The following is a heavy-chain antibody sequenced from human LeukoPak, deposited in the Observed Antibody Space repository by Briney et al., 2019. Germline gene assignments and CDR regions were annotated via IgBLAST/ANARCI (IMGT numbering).Heavy chain of an antibody. CDR1: GGSISNTNW. J-gene: IGHJ4*02. CDR3: ARDNYDTSGYYGYFDY. CDR2: VNLQGST. D-gene: IGHD3-22*01. V-gene: IGHV4-4*02. Sequence: SETLSLTCGVSGGSISNTNWWTWFRQPPGKGLEWIGEVNLQGSTNYNPSLKSRVAISVDKSKNQFSLNLSSVTAADTAVYYCARDNYDTSGYYGYFDYWGQGTLVTVSS.